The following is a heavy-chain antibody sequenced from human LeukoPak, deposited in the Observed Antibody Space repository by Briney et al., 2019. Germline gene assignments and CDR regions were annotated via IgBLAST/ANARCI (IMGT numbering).Heavy chain of an antibody. Sequence: GGSLRLSCTASGFTFSTHWMTWVRQPPGKGLEWVANIKEDGSVKYYVGSVKGRFTISRDNTKNALYLQMNSLRADDTAVYFCARDSTWQLDYWGQGTLITVSS. CDR1: GFTFSTHW. V-gene: IGHV3-7*03. J-gene: IGHJ4*02. CDR3: ARDSTWQLDY. D-gene: IGHD5-12*01. CDR2: IKEDGSVK.